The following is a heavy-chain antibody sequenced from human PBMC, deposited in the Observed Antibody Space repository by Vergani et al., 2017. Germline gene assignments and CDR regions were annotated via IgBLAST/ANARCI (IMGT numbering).Heavy chain of an antibody. CDR2: ISSSGSTI. CDR3: AREILIVVPAAIDAFDI. CDR1: GFTFSSYE. V-gene: IGHV3-48*03. D-gene: IGHD2-2*01. J-gene: IGHJ3*02. Sequence: EVQLVESGGGLVQPGGSLRLSCAASGFTFSSYEMNWVRQAPGKGLEWVSYISSSGSTIYYADSVKGRFTISRDNAKNSLYLQMNSLRAEDTAVYYCAREILIVVPAAIDAFDIWGQGTTVTVSS.